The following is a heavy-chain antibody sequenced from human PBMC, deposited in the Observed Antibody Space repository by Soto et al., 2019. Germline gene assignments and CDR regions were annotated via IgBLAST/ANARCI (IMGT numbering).Heavy chain of an antibody. J-gene: IGHJ4*02. D-gene: IGHD3-9*01. CDR3: AREYYGLLTGSYTDY. Sequence: EVQLVESGGDLVQRGGSLRLSCAASGFPFSSYWMHWVRHTPGKGLDWVASISGDGVTTYYADSVTGRFTVSRDNAKNTLSLQISGLRAEDTAVYYCAREYYGLLTGSYTDYWGQGTLVSVSS. CDR1: GFPFSSYW. V-gene: IGHV3-74*01. CDR2: ISGDGVTT.